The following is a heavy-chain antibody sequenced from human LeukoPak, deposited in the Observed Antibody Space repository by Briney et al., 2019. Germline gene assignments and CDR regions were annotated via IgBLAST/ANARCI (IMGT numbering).Heavy chain of an antibody. CDR2: ISGSGGST. V-gene: IGHV3-23*01. D-gene: IGHD6-13*01. Sequence: GGSLRLSCAASGFTFSSYAMSWVRQAPGKGLEWVSAISGSGGSTYYADSVKGRFTISRDNSKNTLYLQMNSLRAEDTAVYYCASHIAAAGTAYWGQGTLVTVSS. J-gene: IGHJ4*02. CDR1: GFTFSSYA. CDR3: ASHIAAAGTAY.